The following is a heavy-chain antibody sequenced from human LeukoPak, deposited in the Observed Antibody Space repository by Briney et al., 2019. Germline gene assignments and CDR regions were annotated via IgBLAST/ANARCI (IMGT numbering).Heavy chain of an antibody. CDR2: ISGSGGST. J-gene: IGHJ4*02. D-gene: IGHD3-22*01. Sequence: GGSLRLSCAASGFTFSSYAMSWVRQAPGKGLEWVSAISGSGGSTYYADSVKGRFTISRDNSKNTLYLQMNSLRAEDTAVYYCARAYHDSSGYRSGSDDWGQGTLVTVSS. V-gene: IGHV3-23*01. CDR3: ARAYHDSSGYRSGSDD. CDR1: GFTFSSYA.